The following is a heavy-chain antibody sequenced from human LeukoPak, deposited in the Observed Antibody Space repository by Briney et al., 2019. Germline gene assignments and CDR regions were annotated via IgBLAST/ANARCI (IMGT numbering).Heavy chain of an antibody. J-gene: IGHJ4*02. D-gene: IGHD1-26*01. CDR3: AREGGQYYFDY. Sequence: GRSLRLSCAASGLTFSSYAMHWVRQAPGKGLEWVAVISYDGSNKYYADSVKGRFTISRDNSKNTLYLQMNSLRAEDTAVYYCAREGGQYYFDYWGQGTLVTVSS. CDR1: GLTFSSYA. CDR2: ISYDGSNK. V-gene: IGHV3-30-3*01.